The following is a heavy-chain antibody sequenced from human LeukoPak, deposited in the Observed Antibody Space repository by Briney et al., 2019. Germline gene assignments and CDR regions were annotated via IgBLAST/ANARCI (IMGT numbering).Heavy chain of an antibody. Sequence: GASVKVSCKASGYTFTSYDINWVRHATGQGLEWMGWMNPNSGNTGYAQKFQGRVTMTRNTSISTAYMELSSLRSEDTAVYYCARGSSGWPNYYYYYMDVWGKGTTVTVSS. D-gene: IGHD6-19*01. V-gene: IGHV1-8*01. J-gene: IGHJ6*03. CDR3: ARGSSGWPNYYYYYMDV. CDR1: GYTFTSYD. CDR2: MNPNSGNT.